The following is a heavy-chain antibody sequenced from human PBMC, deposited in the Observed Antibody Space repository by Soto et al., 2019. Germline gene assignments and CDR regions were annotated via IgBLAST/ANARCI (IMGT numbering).Heavy chain of an antibody. V-gene: IGHV4-59*11. J-gene: IGHJ4*02. Sequence: SEALALTYTVAVGFIRSHYGCWSRQPAGKGVEWIGDIYYCGRTNYNHSLKGRVTISVDTSKNQFSLKLSSVTAADTAVYYCARVLGDYYGSGSPSPFFDYWGQGTQVTVSS. CDR1: VGFIRSHY. CDR2: IYYCGRT. CDR3: ARVLGDYYGSGSPSPFFDY. D-gene: IGHD3-10*01.